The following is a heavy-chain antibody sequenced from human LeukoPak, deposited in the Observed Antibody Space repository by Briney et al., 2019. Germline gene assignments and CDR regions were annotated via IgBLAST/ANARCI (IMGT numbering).Heavy chain of an antibody. J-gene: IGHJ6*02. V-gene: IGHV1-46*01. Sequence: ASVKVSCKASGYTFTSYYMHWVRQAPGQGLEWMGIINPSGGSTSYAQKFQGRVTMTRDTSTSTVYMELSSLRSEDTAVYYCASGAGYSYGGGYYHYGMDVWGQGTTVTVSS. CDR1: GYTFTSYY. D-gene: IGHD5-18*01. CDR3: ASGAGYSYGGGYYHYGMDV. CDR2: INPSGGST.